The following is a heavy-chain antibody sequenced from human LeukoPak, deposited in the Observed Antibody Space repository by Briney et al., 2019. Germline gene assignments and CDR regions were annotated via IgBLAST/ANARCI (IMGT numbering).Heavy chain of an antibody. CDR3: ARDEYYDISTGYYQYYYYYGMDV. J-gene: IGHJ6*02. CDR2: ISSSSSYI. D-gene: IGHD3-9*01. V-gene: IGHV3-21*01. CDR1: GFTFSSYS. Sequence: KAGGSLRLSCAASGFTFSSYSMNWVRQAPGEGLEWVSSISSSSSYIYYADSVKGRFTISRDNAKNSLYLQMNSLRAEDTAVYYCARDEYYDISTGYYQYYYYYGMDVWGQGTTVTVSS.